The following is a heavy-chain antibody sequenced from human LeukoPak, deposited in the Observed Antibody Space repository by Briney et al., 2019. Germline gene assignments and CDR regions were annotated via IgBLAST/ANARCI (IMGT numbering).Heavy chain of an antibody. D-gene: IGHD3-10*01. J-gene: IGHJ3*02. CDR3: ARDWPGTRAFDI. CDR1: GFTFSSYS. CDR2: IRSSSSYI. V-gene: IGHV3-21*01. Sequence: GGSLRLSCAASGFTFSSYSMNWVRQAPGKGLEWVSSIRSSSSYIYYADSVKGRFTISRDNAKNSLYLQMNSLRAEDTAVYYCARDWPGTRAFDIWGQGTMVTVSS.